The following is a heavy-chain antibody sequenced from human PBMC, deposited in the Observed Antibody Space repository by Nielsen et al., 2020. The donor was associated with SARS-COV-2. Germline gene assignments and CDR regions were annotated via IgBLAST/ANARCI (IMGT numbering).Heavy chain of an antibody. D-gene: IGHD3-10*01. J-gene: IGHJ4*02. CDR3: ARSYGSGSYYFDY. V-gene: IGHV3-74*01. CDR2: INSDGSST. CDR1: GFTFSSYW. Sequence: GGSLRLSCAASGFTFSSYWMHWVRQAPGKGLVWVSRINSDGSSTSYADSVKGRFTISRDNAKNTLYLQMNSLRADDRAVYYCARSYGSGSYYFDYWGPGTLVTVSS.